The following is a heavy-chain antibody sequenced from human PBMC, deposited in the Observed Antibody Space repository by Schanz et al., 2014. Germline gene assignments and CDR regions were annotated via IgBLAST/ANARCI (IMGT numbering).Heavy chain of an antibody. CDR1: GFTFSSYA. D-gene: IGHD2-15*01. CDR3: AKARRKSNCSGGRCFHGSYYGMDD. J-gene: IGHJ6*02. Sequence: EVQLVESGGGLIQPGGSLRLSCAASGFTFSSYAMSWVRQAPGKGLEWVSTISASGGSTYYAGSVKGRFTISRDNSKNMLYRQMNSRRAEDTAVYYCAKARRKSNCSGGRCFHGSYYGMDDWGQGTTVTVSS. V-gene: IGHV3-23*04. CDR2: ISASGGST.